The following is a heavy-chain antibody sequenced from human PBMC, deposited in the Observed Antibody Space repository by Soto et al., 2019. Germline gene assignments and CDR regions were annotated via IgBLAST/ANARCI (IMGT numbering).Heavy chain of an antibody. Sequence: EVQLLESGGGLVQPGGSLRLSCAASGFTFSDYVMSWVRQAPGKGMEWISTITSSDDATYYTDSVKGRFTISRDNSRDTLYLQVNSLRAEDTALYYCAKHQVASYEYFDYWGQGTLVTVSS. J-gene: IGHJ4*02. CDR1: GFTFSDYV. V-gene: IGHV3-23*01. CDR2: ITSSDDAT. D-gene: IGHD1-26*01. CDR3: AKHQVASYEYFDY.